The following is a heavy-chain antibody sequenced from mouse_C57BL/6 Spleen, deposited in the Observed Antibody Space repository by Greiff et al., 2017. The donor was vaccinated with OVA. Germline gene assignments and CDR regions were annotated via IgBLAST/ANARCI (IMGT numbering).Heavy chain of an antibody. CDR3: ANDYDVEFAY. Sequence: QVQLQQPGAKLVKPGASVKLSCKASGYTFTSYWMHWVKQRPGQGLEWIGMIHPNSGSTNYNEKFKSKATLTVDKSSSTAYMQLSSLTSEDSAVYYCANDYDVEFAYWGQGTLVTVSA. V-gene: IGHV1-64*01. J-gene: IGHJ3*01. D-gene: IGHD2-4*01. CDR2: IHPNSGST. CDR1: GYTFTSYW.